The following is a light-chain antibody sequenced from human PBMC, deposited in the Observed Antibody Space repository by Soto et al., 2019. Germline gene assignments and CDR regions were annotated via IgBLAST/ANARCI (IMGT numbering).Light chain of an antibody. V-gene: IGKV3-20*01. Sequence: EIVWTQSPVTLSLSPGERATLSCRASQSVSSTFLAWYQQRPGQAPRLLIYGASSKATGIPHRFSGSGSGTDFTLTISRPEPDDFSVYHREQYGFPPLTFCHGT. J-gene: IGKJ5*01. CDR2: GAS. CDR1: QSVSSTF. CDR3: EQYGFPPLT.